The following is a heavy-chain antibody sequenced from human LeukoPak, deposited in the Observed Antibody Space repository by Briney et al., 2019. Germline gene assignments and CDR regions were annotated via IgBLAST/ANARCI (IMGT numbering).Heavy chain of an antibody. Sequence: GGSLRLSCAASGFTFSSYAMHWVRQAPGKGLEYVSAISGNGGNTYYAKSVKGRFTISRDNSKNTLYLQMGSLRAEDMAVYYCASTYSSSWGRDVWGKGTTVTVSS. CDR1: GFTFSSYA. CDR3: ASTYSSSWGRDV. CDR2: ISGNGGNT. D-gene: IGHD6-13*01. J-gene: IGHJ6*04. V-gene: IGHV3-64*01.